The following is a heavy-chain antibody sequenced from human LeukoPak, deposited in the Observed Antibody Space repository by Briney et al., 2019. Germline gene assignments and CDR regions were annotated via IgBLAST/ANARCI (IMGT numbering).Heavy chain of an antibody. CDR2: IYSGGST. D-gene: IGHD5-18*01. Sequence: GGSLRLSCAASGFTVSSNYMSWVRQAPGKGLEWVSVIYSGGSTYYADSVKGRFTISRDNSKNTLYLQMNSLRAEDTAVYYCARGSGSYGYYYYYYMDVWGKGTTVTISS. J-gene: IGHJ6*03. CDR3: ARGSGSYGYYYYYYMDV. V-gene: IGHV3-66*01. CDR1: GFTVSSNY.